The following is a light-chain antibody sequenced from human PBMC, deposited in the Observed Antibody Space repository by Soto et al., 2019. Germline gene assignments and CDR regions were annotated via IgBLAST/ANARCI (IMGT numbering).Light chain of an antibody. J-gene: IGKJ1*01. CDR3: QQSYNTPRT. CDR1: QSIMTH. V-gene: IGKV1-39*01. CDR2: TAS. Sequence: DIQTTQSPSSLSASVGDRVTITCRASQSIMTHLNWYQHKSGKAPKLLIYTASNLHSGVPSRFSGSGSGTDFTLTISSLQADDFATYYCQQSYNTPRTFGQGTKVEI.